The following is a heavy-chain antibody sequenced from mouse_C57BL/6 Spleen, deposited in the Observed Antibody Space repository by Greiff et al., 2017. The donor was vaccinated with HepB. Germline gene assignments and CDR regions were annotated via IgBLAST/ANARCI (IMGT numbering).Heavy chain of an antibody. J-gene: IGHJ4*01. CDR1: GYTFTDYY. CDR3: ARFPYGSSYDYAMDY. CDR2: INPNNGGT. V-gene: IGHV1-26*01. D-gene: IGHD1-1*01. Sequence: EVQLQQSGPELVKPGASVKISCKASGYTFTDYYMNWVKQSHGKSLEWIGDINPNNGGTSYNQKFKGKATLTVDKSSSTAYMELRSRTSEDSAVYYCARFPYGSSYDYAMDYWGQGTSVTVSS.